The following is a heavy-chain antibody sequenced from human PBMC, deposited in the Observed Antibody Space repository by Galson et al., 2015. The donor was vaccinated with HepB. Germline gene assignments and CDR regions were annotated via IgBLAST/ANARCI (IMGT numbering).Heavy chain of an antibody. Sequence: SLRLSCAASGFTFSTYAMSWVRQAPGKGLEWVSTITNSGGGTYFADSVKGRFTISRDNSKDTLYLQMNSLRAEDTAVYYCAKLASQGAIFDYWGQGTLVTVSS. J-gene: IGHJ4*02. CDR1: GFTFSTYA. D-gene: IGHD4/OR15-4a*01. CDR2: ITNSGGGT. V-gene: IGHV3-23*01. CDR3: AKLASQGAIFDY.